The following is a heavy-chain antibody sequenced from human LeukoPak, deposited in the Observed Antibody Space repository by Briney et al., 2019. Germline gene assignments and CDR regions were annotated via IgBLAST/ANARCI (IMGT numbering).Heavy chain of an antibody. J-gene: IGHJ4*02. CDR2: ISWNSGSI. V-gene: IGHV3-9*01. CDR3: AKDSDYYGSGSLDY. D-gene: IGHD3-10*01. CDR1: GFTFDDYA. Sequence: GGSLTLSCAASGFTFDDYALHWVRQAPGKGLEWVSGISWNSGSIGYADSVKGRFTISRDNAKNSLYLQMNSLRAEDTALYYCAKDSDYYGSGSLDYWGQGTLVTVSS.